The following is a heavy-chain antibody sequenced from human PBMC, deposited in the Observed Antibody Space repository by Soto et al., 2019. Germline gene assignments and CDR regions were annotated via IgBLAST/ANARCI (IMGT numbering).Heavy chain of an antibody. D-gene: IGHD6-19*01. CDR2: ISGNGAET. CDR3: GNERRGRGWFVCSY. Sequence: VGSLRLSCASSVFPFSSYAMSCVRHSPGKWLEWVSAISGNGAETSYAASVRGRFTISRDNSRDTLYLQMNSLRADDTAVYYCGNERRGRGWFVCSYLGQGILVSVSS. V-gene: IGHV3-23*01. CDR1: VFPFSSYA. J-gene: IGHJ4*02.